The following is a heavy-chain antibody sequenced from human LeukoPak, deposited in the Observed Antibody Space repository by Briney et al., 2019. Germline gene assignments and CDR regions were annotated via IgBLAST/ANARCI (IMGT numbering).Heavy chain of an antibody. D-gene: IGHD3-22*01. CDR2: ISRSGGST. Sequence: QPGGSLRLSCAASGFSFSSYAMSWVRQAPGKGLEWVSAISRSGGSTYYADSVKGRFTISRDNSKNTLYLQMNSLRAEDTAVYYCAKEPYDSSGYEYYFDYWGQGTLVTVSS. CDR3: AKEPYDSSGYEYYFDY. CDR1: GFSFSSYA. J-gene: IGHJ4*02. V-gene: IGHV3-23*01.